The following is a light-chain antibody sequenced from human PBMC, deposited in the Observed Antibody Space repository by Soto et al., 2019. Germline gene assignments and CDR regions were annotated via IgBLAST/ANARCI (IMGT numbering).Light chain of an antibody. CDR2: DVS. J-gene: IGLJ1*01. Sequence: QSALTQPASVSGSPGQSITISCTGTSSDVGGYNYVSWYQHHPGKAPKLMTFDVSNRPSGVSNRFSGSKSGNTASLTISGLQPEDEADYYCSSYTTSNTRQIVFGTGTKATVL. V-gene: IGLV2-14*03. CDR1: SSDVGGYNY. CDR3: SSYTTSNTRQIV.